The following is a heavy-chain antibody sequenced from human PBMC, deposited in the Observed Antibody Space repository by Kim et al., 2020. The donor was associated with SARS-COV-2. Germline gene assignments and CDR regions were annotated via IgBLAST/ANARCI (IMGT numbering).Heavy chain of an antibody. J-gene: IGHJ6*02. CDR2: IYYSGST. CDR3: AGAPRLYDILTGYQSYYYYGMDV. D-gene: IGHD3-9*01. V-gene: IGHV4-59*01. Sequence: SDTLSLTCTVSGGSISSYYWSWIRQPPGKGLEWIGYIYYSGSTNYNPSLKSRVTISVDTSKNQFSLKLSSVTAADTAVYYCAGAPRLYDILTGYQSYYYYGMDVWGQGTTVTVSS. CDR1: GGSISSYY.